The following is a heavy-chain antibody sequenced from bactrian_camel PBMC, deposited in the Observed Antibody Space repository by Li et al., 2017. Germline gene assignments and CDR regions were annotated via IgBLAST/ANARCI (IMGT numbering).Heavy chain of an antibody. J-gene: IGHJ4*01. Sequence: HVQLVESGGGSVKAGGSLKLSCVGSRYINNPCGMGWFRQAPGKEREQVAITGFADDNPIYPHYADDVKGRFTISRDNARNTVYPQMNDLKPEDTAMYYCAADFACVIVRRTLKDTSQIDYWGQGTQVTVS. V-gene: IGHV3S63*01. CDR2: TGFADDNPIYP. D-gene: IGHD2*01. CDR3: AADFACVIVRRTLKDTSQIDY. CDR1: RYINNPCG.